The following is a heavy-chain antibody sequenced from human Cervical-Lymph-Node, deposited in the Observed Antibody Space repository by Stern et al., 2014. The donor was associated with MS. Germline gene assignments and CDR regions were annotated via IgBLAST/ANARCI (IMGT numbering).Heavy chain of an antibody. Sequence: EVQLVESGGGVIQPGGALGLPCTASGVTVSRGYMTWVRQAPGKGLEWVSLITNVGSTFYTDSVKGRFTISRDDSKNTVYLHMTSLRAEDTAMYYCARDTSSPERSDWWGQGTLVTVSS. CDR1: GVTVSRGY. CDR2: ITNVGST. V-gene: IGHV3-53*01. D-gene: IGHD1-1*01. CDR3: ARDTSSPERSDW. J-gene: IGHJ4*02.